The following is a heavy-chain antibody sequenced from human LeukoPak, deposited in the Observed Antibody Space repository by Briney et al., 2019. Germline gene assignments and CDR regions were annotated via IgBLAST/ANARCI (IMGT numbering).Heavy chain of an antibody. CDR1: GFTFSSYS. J-gene: IGHJ4*02. CDR3: ARDGSGPNIWDY. CDR2: ISSSSSYI. D-gene: IGHD3-10*01. V-gene: IGHV3-21*01. Sequence: GSLRLSCAASGFTFSSYSMNWVRQAPGKGLEWVSSISSSSSYIYYADSVKVRFTISRDNAKNSLYLQMNSLRAEDPAVYYCARDGSGPNIWDYWGQGTLVTVSS.